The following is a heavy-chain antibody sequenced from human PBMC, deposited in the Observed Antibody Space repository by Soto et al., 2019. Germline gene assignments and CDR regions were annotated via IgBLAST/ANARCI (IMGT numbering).Heavy chain of an antibody. CDR2: INPNSGGT. CDR3: ARDRCSSTSCSDYYYYGMDV. V-gene: IGHV1-2*04. CDR1: GYAFTGYY. D-gene: IGHD2-2*01. Sequence: ASVKVSCKASGYAFTGYYMHWVRQAPGQGLEWMGWINPNSGGTNYAQKFQGWVTMTRDTSISTAYMELSGLRSGDTAVYYCARDRCSSTSCSDYYYYGMDVWGQGTTVTVSS. J-gene: IGHJ6*02.